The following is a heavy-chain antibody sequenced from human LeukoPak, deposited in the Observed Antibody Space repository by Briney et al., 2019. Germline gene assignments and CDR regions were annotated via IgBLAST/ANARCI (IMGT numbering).Heavy chain of an antibody. CDR1: GFTFSSYS. D-gene: IGHD5-18*01. Sequence: GGSLRLSCAASGFTFSSYSMNWVRQAPGKGLEWVSSISSSSSYIYYADSVKGQFTISRDNAKNSLYLQMNSLRAEDTAVYYCARDGRGYSYGYPFDYWGQGTLVTVSS. CDR3: ARDGRGYSYGYPFDY. CDR2: ISSSSSYI. J-gene: IGHJ4*02. V-gene: IGHV3-21*01.